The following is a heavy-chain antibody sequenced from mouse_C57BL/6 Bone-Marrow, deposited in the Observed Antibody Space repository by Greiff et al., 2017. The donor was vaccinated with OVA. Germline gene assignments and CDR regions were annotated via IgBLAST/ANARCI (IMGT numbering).Heavy chain of an antibody. CDR3: AKNPYDYDLWFAY. CDR2: IWRGGST. J-gene: IGHJ3*01. CDR1: GFSLTSYG. Sequence: VKLVESGPGLVQPSQSLSITCTVSGFSLTSYGVHWVRQSPGKGLEWLGVIWRGGSTDYNAAFMSRLSITKDNSKSQVFFKMNSLQADDTAIYYCAKNPYDYDLWFAYWGQGTLVTVSA. D-gene: IGHD2-4*01. V-gene: IGHV2-5*01.